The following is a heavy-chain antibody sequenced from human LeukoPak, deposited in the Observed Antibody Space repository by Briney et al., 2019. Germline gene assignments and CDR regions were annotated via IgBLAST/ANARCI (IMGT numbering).Heavy chain of an antibody. CDR1: GGCISSCH. CDR2: IYYSGST. CDR3: GGGSSGRGYFDY. J-gene: IGHJ4*02. Sequence: SETLSLTCTVCGGCISSCHWSWIRQPPGKGLEWIGYIYYSGSTNYNPSLKSRVTISVDTSKNQFSLKLSSVTAADTAVYYRGGGSSGRGYFDYWGQGTLVTVSS. D-gene: IGHD1-26*01. V-gene: IGHV4-59*08.